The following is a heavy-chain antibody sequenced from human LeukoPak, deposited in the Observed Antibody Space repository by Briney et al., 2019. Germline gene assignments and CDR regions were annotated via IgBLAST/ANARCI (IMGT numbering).Heavy chain of an antibody. J-gene: IGHJ3*01. CDR1: GYTFTGYY. CDR3: ARVYSYGLDNDAFDL. Sequence: ASVKVSCKASGYTFTGYYMHWVRQAPGQGLEWLGIINPSGGSTGYAQKFQGRVTMARDMSTTTVYMEVSSLRSDDTAVYYCARVYSYGLDNDAFDLWGQGTMVTVSS. D-gene: IGHD5-18*01. CDR2: INPSGGST. V-gene: IGHV1-46*01.